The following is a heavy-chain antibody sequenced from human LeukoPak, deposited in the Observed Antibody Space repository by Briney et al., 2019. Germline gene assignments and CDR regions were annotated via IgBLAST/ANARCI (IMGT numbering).Heavy chain of an antibody. D-gene: IGHD1-26*01. CDR2: IYRDGST. J-gene: IGHJ4*02. CDR3: ARESLGYFDY. Sequence: GGSLKLSCAASGFTVRTNYMTWVRQAPGKGLEWVSVIYRDGSTYYADSVKGRFTISRDNSKNTLYLQMNSLRAEDTAVYYCARESLGYFDYWGQGTLVTVSS. V-gene: IGHV3-66*01. CDR1: GFTVRTNY.